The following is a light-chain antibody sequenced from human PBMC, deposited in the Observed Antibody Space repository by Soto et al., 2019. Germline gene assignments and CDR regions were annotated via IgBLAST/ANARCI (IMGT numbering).Light chain of an antibody. CDR2: KAS. V-gene: IGKV1-5*03. J-gene: IGKJ1*01. Sequence: DIQMTQSPSTLSASVGDRVTITCRASQSISSWLAWYQQKPGKAPKLLIYKASSLESGVPSRFSGSGSGTDFTLTISCLQSEDFATYYCQQYYSYPPSTFGQGTKVDNK. CDR1: QSISSW. CDR3: QQYYSYPPST.